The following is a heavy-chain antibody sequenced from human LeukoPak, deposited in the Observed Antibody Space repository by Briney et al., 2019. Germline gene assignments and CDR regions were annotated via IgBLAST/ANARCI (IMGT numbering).Heavy chain of an antibody. D-gene: IGHD2-2*01. CDR3: ARLGYCTSTSCYAFDY. Sequence: SETLSLTCTVSGGSISSSSYYWGWIRQPPGKGLEWLGSVFYNGNTHYNPSLKSRVTISVDTSKNQLSLNLNSVTAADTSVYYCARLGYCTSTSCYAFDYWGQGTLVTVSS. CDR2: VFYNGNT. CDR1: GGSISSSSYY. J-gene: IGHJ4*02. V-gene: IGHV4-39*01.